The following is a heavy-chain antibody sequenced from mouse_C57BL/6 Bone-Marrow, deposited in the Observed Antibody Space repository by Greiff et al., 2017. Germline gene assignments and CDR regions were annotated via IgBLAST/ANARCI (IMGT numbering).Heavy chain of an antibody. J-gene: IGHJ3*01. Sequence: QVQLQQPGAELVKPGASVKLSCKASGYTFTSYWMHWVKQRPGQGLEWIGMIHPNSGSTNYNEKFKSKATLTVDKSSSTAYMQLSSLPSGDSAVYYCARGGYYLVAWFAYWGQGTLVTVSA. CDR1: GYTFTSYW. CDR2: IHPNSGST. D-gene: IGHD2-3*01. V-gene: IGHV1-64*01. CDR3: ARGGYYLVAWFAY.